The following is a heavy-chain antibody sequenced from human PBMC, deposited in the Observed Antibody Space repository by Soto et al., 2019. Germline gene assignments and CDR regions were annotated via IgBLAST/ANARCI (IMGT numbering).Heavy chain of an antibody. CDR2: IDGVGAGT. CDR3: TTGVEY. J-gene: IGHJ4*02. Sequence: EVQLVQSGGGSVQPGGSLRLSCAASGFTFTNYWMHWVRQVPGKGLVWVSRIDGVGAGTSYSDSVRGRFTISRDNAENMLYLPIDSLRAEDTAVYYCTTGVEYWGQGTLVTVSS. V-gene: IGHV3-74*01. CDR1: GFTFTNYW.